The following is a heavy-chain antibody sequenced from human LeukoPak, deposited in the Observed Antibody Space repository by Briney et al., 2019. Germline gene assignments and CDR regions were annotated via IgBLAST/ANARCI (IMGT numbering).Heavy chain of an antibody. D-gene: IGHD3-9*01. CDR3: AREVVIFPDYYYYGMDV. CDR1: GFTFRDYY. Sequence: GGSLRLSCAASGFTFRDYYMTWIRQAPGKGLEWISYISRSGDTLYYSDSVEGRFTIPRDNTKNSLYLQMNSLRADDTAVYYCAREVVIFPDYYYYGMDVWGQGATVTVSS. J-gene: IGHJ6*02. CDR2: ISRSGDTL. V-gene: IGHV3-11*01.